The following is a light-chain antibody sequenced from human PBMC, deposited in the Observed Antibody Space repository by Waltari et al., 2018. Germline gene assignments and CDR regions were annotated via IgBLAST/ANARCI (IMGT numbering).Light chain of an antibody. CDR3: QVWESSTDHFWV. Sequence: SYALTQPHSVSDALVMTARITCWGDYIGRKAGSRCQQKAGQAPVLVVYDDIERPSGIPERFSGSNSGNTATLTIGRVEAGDEADYFCQVWESSTDHFWVFGGGTKLTVL. CDR2: DDI. V-gene: IGLV3-21*03. CDR1: YIGRKA. J-gene: IGLJ3*02.